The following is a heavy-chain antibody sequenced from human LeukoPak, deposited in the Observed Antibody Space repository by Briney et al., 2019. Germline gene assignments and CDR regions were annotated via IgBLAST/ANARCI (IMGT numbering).Heavy chain of an antibody. CDR2: IRSKANSYAT. Sequence: RPGGSLRLSCAASGFTFSGSAMHWVRQASGKGLEWVGRIRSKANSYATAYAASVKGRFTISRDDSKNTAYLQMNSLKTEDTAVYYCTRPGAAAGTEWDYYYYMDVWGKGTTVTVSS. D-gene: IGHD6-13*01. CDR3: TRPGAAAGTEWDYYYYMDV. J-gene: IGHJ6*03. V-gene: IGHV3-73*01. CDR1: GFTFSGSA.